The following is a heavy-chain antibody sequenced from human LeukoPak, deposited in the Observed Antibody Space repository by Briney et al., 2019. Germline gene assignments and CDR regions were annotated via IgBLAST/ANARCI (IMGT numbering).Heavy chain of an antibody. CDR1: GGSFSGYY. Sequence: QSSETLSLTCAVYGGSFSGYYWSWIRQPPGKGLEWIGEINHSGSTNYNPSLKSRVTISVDTSKNQFSLKLSSVTAADTAVYYCARGLGGPPIYAWGQGTLVTVSS. CDR2: INHSGST. CDR3: ARGLGGPPIYA. D-gene: IGHD3-16*01. J-gene: IGHJ5*02. V-gene: IGHV4-34*01.